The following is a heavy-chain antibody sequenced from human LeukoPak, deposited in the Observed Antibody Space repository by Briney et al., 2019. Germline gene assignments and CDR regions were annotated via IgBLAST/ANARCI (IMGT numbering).Heavy chain of an antibody. CDR1: GGTFRGFF. V-gene: IGHV4-34*01. J-gene: IGHJ5*02. CDR3: ARGLRFHIGSGNWFDL. D-gene: IGHD3-10*01. CDR2: IDHSGST. Sequence: SETLSLTCAVSGGTFRGFFWSWIRQPPGKVPAWIGEIDHSGSTNYDPSLESRVTLSVDTSKNQVSLTLNSVTAADTAVYYCARGLRFHIGSGNWFDLWGQGTLVTVSS.